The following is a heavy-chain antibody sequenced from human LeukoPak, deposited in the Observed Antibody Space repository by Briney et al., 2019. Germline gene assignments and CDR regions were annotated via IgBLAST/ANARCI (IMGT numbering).Heavy chain of an antibody. CDR2: CYYSGNT. Sequence: SETLSLTCTVSGGSISSSSYYWGWIRQPPGKGLEWIGRCYYSGNTYYNPSLQGRVTISVDTSKNQFSLRLSSVTAADTAVYYCARHWTGPWGQGTLVTVSS. D-gene: IGHD3/OR15-3a*01. CDR3: ARHWTGP. V-gene: IGHV4-39*01. J-gene: IGHJ5*02. CDR1: GGSISSSSYY.